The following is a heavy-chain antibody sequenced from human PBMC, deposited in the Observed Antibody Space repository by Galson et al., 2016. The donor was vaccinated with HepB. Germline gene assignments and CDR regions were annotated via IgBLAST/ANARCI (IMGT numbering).Heavy chain of an antibody. CDR3: AREGARGIVGTTFFDY. V-gene: IGHV6-1*01. D-gene: IGHD1-26*01. CDR2: TYYRSKWYN. J-gene: IGHJ4*02. CDR1: GDSVSNISAA. Sequence: CAISGDSVSNISAAWNWIRQSPSRGLEWLGRTYYRSKWYNDYALSVKSRITINPDTSKNQFSLQMNSVTPEDTAVYYCAREGARGIVGTTFFDYWGQGTLVIVSS.